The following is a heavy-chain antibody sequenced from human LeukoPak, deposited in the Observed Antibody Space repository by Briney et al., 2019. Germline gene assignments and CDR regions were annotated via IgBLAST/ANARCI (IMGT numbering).Heavy chain of an antibody. CDR2: FDPEDGET. J-gene: IGHJ5*02. V-gene: IGHV1-24*01. D-gene: IGHD3-9*01. Sequence: ASVKVSCKVSGYTLTELSMHWVRQAPGKGLEWMGGFDPEDGETIYAQKFQGRVTMTEDTSTDTAYMELSSLRSEDTAVYYCARGPYYDILTGYLRASPPHWWFDPWGQGTLVTVSS. CDR1: GYTLTELS. CDR3: ARGPYYDILTGYLRASPPHWWFDP.